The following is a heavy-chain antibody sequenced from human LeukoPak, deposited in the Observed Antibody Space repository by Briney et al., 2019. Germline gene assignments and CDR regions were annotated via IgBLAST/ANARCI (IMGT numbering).Heavy chain of an antibody. Sequence: QAGGSLRLSCAASGFIFSNYGMNWVRQAPGKGLVWVSRIDSDGSKTSYAESAKGRFTISRDNTKNTLYLQMDSLRAEDTAIYYCARDLLNWGQGTLVTVSA. J-gene: IGHJ4*02. V-gene: IGHV3-74*03. CDR2: IDSDGSKT. CDR3: ARDLLN. CDR1: GFIFSNYG.